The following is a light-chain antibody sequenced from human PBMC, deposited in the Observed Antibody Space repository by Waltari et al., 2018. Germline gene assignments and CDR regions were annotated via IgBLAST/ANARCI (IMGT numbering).Light chain of an antibody. CDR3: QSYESSLSTV. Sequence: QSVLTQPPSVSGAPGQRVTISCPGRSSNIGAGHDANWYQHVPGTAPKLLVDARNNRSSGVPDRFSGSKSGTSASLAITGLQPEDEADYYCQSYESSLSTVFGTGTKVTVL. CDR2: ARN. CDR1: SSNIGAGHD. J-gene: IGLJ1*01. V-gene: IGLV1-40*01.